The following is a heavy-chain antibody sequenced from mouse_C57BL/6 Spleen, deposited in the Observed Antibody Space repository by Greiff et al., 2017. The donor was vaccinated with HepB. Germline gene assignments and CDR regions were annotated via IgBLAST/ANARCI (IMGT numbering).Heavy chain of an antibody. V-gene: IGHV7-3*01. CDR2: IRNKANGYTT. CDR3: ARESSANWDQDYIDY. J-gene: IGHJ2*01. Sequence: DVMLVESGGGLVQPGGSLSLSCAASGFTFTDYYMSWVRQPPGKALEWLGFIRNKANGYTTEYSASVKGRFTISRDNSQSIIYLQRNAVRAEDSSTDSGARESSANWDQDYIDYWGQGTTLTVSS. CDR1: GFTFTDYY. D-gene: IGHD4-1*01.